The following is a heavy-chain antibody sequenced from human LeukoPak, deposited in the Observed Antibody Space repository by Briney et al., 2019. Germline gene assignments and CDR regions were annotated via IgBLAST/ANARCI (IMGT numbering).Heavy chain of an antibody. CDR2: INTDGSST. D-gene: IGHD2-8*01. J-gene: IGHJ3*02. CDR3: ASASGPDVYDIFDI. V-gene: IGHV3-74*01. Sequence: GRSLRLSCAASGFTFSSYAMHWVRQAPGKGLVWVSRINTDGSSTSYADSVKGRFTISRDNAKNSLFLQMTSLRAEDTAIYYCASASGPDVYDIFDIWGQGTMVTVSS. CDR1: GFTFSSYA.